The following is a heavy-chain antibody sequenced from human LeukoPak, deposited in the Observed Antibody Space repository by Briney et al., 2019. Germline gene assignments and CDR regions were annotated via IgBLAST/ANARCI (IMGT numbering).Heavy chain of an antibody. CDR2: IKSKTDGGKT. CDR1: GFTFSNAW. J-gene: IGHJ3*02. V-gene: IGHV3-15*05. Sequence: GGSLRLYCAASGFTFSNAWMSWVRQAPGKGLEWVGRIKSKTDGGKTDYAAPVKGKFTISRDNAKNSLYLQMNSLRPEDTALYYCAKDLAAAGPEGAFDIWGQGTKVTVSS. D-gene: IGHD6-13*01. CDR3: AKDLAAAGPEGAFDI.